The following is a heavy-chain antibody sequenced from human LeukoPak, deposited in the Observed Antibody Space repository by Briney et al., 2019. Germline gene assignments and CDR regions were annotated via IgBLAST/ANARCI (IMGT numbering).Heavy chain of an antibody. CDR2: IYSGGST. J-gene: IGHJ6*03. V-gene: IGHV3-53*01. CDR1: GFTVSSNY. CDR3: ASGSGSYRTPYYYMDV. Sequence: LGGSLSLSCAASGFTVSSNYMSWVRQAPGKGLEWVSVIYSGGSTYYADSVKGRFTISRDNSKNTLYLQMNSLRAEDTAVYYCASGSGSYRTPYYYMDVWGTGTRLTLSS. D-gene: IGHD3-10*01.